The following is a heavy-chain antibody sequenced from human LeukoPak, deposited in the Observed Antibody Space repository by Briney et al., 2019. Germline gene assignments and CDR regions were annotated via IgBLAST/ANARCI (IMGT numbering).Heavy chain of an antibody. CDR3: AKGRGITGPTGSYLDY. CDR2: ISSSGAYI. D-gene: IGHD1-20*01. V-gene: IGHV3-21*04. Sequence: GGSLRLSCAASGFTFSSYSMNWVRQAPGKGLEWVSSISSSGAYIFYADSVKGRFTISRDNSKNSLYLQMNSLRTEDTALYYCAKGRGITGPTGSYLDYWGQGTLVTVSS. J-gene: IGHJ4*02. CDR1: GFTFSSYS.